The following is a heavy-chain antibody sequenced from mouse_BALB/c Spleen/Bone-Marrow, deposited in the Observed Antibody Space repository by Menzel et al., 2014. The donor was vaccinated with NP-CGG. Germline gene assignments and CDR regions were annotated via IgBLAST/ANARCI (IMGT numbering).Heavy chain of an antibody. D-gene: IGHD2-14*01. J-gene: IGHJ3*01. V-gene: IGHV5-12*02. Sequence: EVKLVESGGGLVQPGGSLKLSCATPGFTFXDYYMYWVRQTPEKRLEWVAYISNGGGSAYYPDTVKGRFTISRDNDKNTLYLQMSRLKSEDTAVYYCARHDYRYDAWFAYWGQGTLVTVSA. CDR3: ARHDYRYDAWFAY. CDR1: GFTFXDYY. CDR2: ISNGGGSA.